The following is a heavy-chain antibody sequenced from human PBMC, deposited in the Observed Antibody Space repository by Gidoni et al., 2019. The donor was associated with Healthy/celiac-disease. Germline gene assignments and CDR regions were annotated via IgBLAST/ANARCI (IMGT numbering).Heavy chain of an antibody. J-gene: IGHJ4*02. CDR2: AYHSGST. CDR3: ARGTTVGYYFDY. D-gene: IGHD4-17*01. Sequence: QVQLQESGPGLVKPSETLSLICTVSNYSLSSGYYWGWIRRPPGKELGWVGTAYHSGSTYYNPSLKSRLTISVDTSRNQFSLKVSSVTAADTAVYYCARGTTVGYYFDYWGQGTLVTVSS. V-gene: IGHV4-38-2*02. CDR1: NYSLSSGYY.